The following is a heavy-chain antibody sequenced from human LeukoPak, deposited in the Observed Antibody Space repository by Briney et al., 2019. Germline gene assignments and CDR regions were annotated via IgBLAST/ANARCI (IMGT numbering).Heavy chain of an antibody. V-gene: IGHV1-18*01. J-gene: IGHJ4*02. D-gene: IGHD1-26*01. Sequence: GASVKVSCKASGYTFTSYDISWVRQAPGQGLEWMGWISTYNGNTNYAQKLQGRVTMTTDTITTTAYMELRSLRSDDTAVYYCARLVGATRPFDYWGQGTLVTVSS. CDR2: ISTYNGNT. CDR1: GYTFTSYD. CDR3: ARLVGATRPFDY.